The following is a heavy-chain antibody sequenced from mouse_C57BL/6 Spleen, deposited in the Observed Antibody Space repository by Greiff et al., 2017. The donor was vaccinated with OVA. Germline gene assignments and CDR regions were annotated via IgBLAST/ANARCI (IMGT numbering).Heavy chain of an antibody. CDR2: IYPGDGDT. CDR1: GYAFSSYW. J-gene: IGHJ2*01. D-gene: IGHD2-3*01. V-gene: IGHV1-80*01. Sequence: QVQLKESGAELVKPGASVKISCKASGYAFSSYWMNWVKQRPGKGLEWIGQIYPGDGDTNYNGKFKGKATLTADKSSSTAYMQLSSLTSEDSAVYFCARPYYDGYYLDYWGQGTTLTVSS. CDR3: ARPYYDGYYLDY.